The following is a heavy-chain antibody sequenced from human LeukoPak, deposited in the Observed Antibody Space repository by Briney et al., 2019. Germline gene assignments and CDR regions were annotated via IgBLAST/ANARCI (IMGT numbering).Heavy chain of an antibody. CDR1: GFTFSAYE. D-gene: IGHD2-2*01. V-gene: IGHV3-48*03. Sequence: GGSLRLSCAASGFTFSAYEMNWVRQAPGKGLEPVSYISGSGNSISYADSVRGRFTISRDNAKNSLFLQMNSLRVEDTAVYYCVRDGRGYCGSTSCRPFDSWGRGTQVTVSS. CDR2: ISGSGNSI. CDR3: VRDGRGYCGSTSCRPFDS. J-gene: IGHJ4*02.